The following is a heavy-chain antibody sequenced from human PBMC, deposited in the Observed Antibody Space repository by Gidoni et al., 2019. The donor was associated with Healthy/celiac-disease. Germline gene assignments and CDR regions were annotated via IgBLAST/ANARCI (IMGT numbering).Heavy chain of an antibody. D-gene: IGHD2-21*02. J-gene: IGHJ6*02. V-gene: IGHV3-21*01. CDR3: ARDPLYGGNSSPYYYYGMDV. Sequence: EVQLVESGGGLVKPGGSLRLSCAASGFTFSSYSMNWVRQAPGKGLEWVSSISSSSSYIYYADSVKGRFTISRDNAKNSLYLQMNSLRAEDTAVYYCARDPLYGGNSSPYYYYGMDVWGQGTTVTVSS. CDR2: ISSSSSYI. CDR1: GFTFSSYS.